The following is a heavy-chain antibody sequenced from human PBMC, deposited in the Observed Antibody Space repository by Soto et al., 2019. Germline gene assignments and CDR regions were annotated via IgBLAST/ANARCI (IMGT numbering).Heavy chain of an antibody. CDR2: ISGSGGST. Sequence: TGGSLRLSCAASGFTFSSYAMSWVRQAPGKGLEWVSAISGSGGSTYYADSVKGRFTISRDNSKNTLYLQMNSLRAEDTAVYYCAKISDVVVVAALGDFDYWGQGTLVTVSS. CDR1: GFTFSSYA. CDR3: AKISDVVVVAALGDFDY. D-gene: IGHD2-15*01. V-gene: IGHV3-23*01. J-gene: IGHJ4*02.